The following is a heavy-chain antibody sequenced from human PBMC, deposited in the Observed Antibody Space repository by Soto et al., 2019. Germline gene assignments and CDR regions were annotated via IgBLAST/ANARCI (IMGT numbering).Heavy chain of an antibody. CDR3: ARVAAAGDDAFDI. D-gene: IGHD6-13*01. Sequence: PGGSLRLSCAASGFTFSSYWMSWVRQAPGKGLEWVANIKQDGSENYYVDSVRGRFTISRDNAKNSLYLQMNSLRAEDTAVYYCARVAAAGDDAFDIWGQGTMVTVSS. CDR1: GFTFSSYW. J-gene: IGHJ3*02. V-gene: IGHV3-7*01. CDR2: IKQDGSEN.